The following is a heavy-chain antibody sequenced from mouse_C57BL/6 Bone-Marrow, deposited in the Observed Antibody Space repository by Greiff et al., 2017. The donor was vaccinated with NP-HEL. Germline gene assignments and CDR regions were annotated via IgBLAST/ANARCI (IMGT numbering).Heavy chain of an antibody. CDR3: TTTAYHYYGSSYGFAY. CDR2: IDPENGDT. CDR1: GFNIKDDY. Sequence: EVKLVESGAELVRPGASVKLSCTASGFNIKDDYMHWVKQRPEQGLEWIGWIDPENGDTEYASKFQGKATITADTSSNTAYLQLSSLTSEDTAVYYCTTTAYHYYGSSYGFAYWGQGTLVTVSA. J-gene: IGHJ3*01. V-gene: IGHV14-4*01. D-gene: IGHD1-1*01.